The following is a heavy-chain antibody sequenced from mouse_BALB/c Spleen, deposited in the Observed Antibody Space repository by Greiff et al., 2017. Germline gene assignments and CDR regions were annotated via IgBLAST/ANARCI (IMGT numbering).Heavy chain of an antibody. D-gene: IGHD2-1*01. J-gene: IGHJ2*01. Sequence: EVQLQQSGAELVKPGASVKLSCTASGFNIKDTYMHWVKQRPEQGLEWIGRIDPANGNTKYDPKFQGKATITADTSSNTAYLQLSSLTSEDTAVYYCARGGNYGAYFDYWGQGTTLTVSS. CDR1: GFNIKDTY. CDR2: IDPANGNT. CDR3: ARGGNYGAYFDY. V-gene: IGHV14-3*02.